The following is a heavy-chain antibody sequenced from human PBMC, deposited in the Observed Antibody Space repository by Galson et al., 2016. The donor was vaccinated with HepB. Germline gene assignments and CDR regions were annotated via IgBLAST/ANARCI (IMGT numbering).Heavy chain of an antibody. CDR3: ARSILTGRPLNDY. CDR2: ISGSGNSI. J-gene: IGHJ4*02. D-gene: IGHD3-9*01. Sequence: ASGFTFSSYTMNWVRQAPGKGLEWVSSISGSGNSIYNADLVKGRFTISRDNAKNSLYLQMSSLRAEDTAMYYCARSILTGRPLNDYWGQGILVTVSS. V-gene: IGHV3-21*06. CDR1: GFTFSSYT.